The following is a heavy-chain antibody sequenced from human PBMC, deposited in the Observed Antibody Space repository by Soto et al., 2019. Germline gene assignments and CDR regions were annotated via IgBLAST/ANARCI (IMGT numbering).Heavy chain of an antibody. CDR3: ARVRSSSGGLDAFDM. D-gene: IGHD6-13*01. V-gene: IGHV3-72*01. Sequence: EVQVVESGGDLVQPGGSLRLSCAASGFTFSDHYMDWVRQAPGKGLEWVGRIRNKANSYTTEYAASVKGRFTISRDDSLNSLYLQMNSLKTEDTAVYYCARVRSSSGGLDAFDMWGQGTMVTVSS. J-gene: IGHJ3*02. CDR2: IRNKANSYTT. CDR1: GFTFSDHY.